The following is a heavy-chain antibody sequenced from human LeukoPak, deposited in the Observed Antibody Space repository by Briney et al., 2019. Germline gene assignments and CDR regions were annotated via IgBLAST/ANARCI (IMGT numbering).Heavy chain of an antibody. D-gene: IGHD2-21*01. CDR1: GGSISSGDYY. CDR2: VYYSGST. Sequence: SETLSLTCTVSGGSISSGDYYWSWIRQPPGKGLEWIGYVYYSGSTYYNPSLKSRLTISVDTTKNQFSLKLSSVTAADTAVYYCARGGIPEYWGEGTLVTVSS. J-gene: IGHJ4*02. CDR3: ARGGIPEY. V-gene: IGHV4-30-4*01.